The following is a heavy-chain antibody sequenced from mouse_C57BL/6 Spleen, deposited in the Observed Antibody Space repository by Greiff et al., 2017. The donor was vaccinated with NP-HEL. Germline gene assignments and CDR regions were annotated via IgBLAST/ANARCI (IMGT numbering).Heavy chain of an antibody. CDR2: ISYDGSN. CDR1: GYSITSGYY. Sequence: DVKLQESGPGLVKPSQSLSLTCSVPGYSITSGYYWNWIRQFPGNKLEWMGYISYDGSNNYNPSLKNRISITRDTSKNQFFLKLNSVTTEDTATYYCARAGTFTTVNCDVWGTGTTVTVSS. J-gene: IGHJ1*03. V-gene: IGHV3-6*01. CDR3: ARAGTFTTVNCDV. D-gene: IGHD1-1*01.